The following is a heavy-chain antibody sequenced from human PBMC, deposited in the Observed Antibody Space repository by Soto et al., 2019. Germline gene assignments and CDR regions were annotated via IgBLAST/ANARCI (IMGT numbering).Heavy chain of an antibody. J-gene: IGHJ4*02. CDR3: AKRDSGSGRSPPLINY. D-gene: IGHD3-10*01. CDR1: GFTFSSYS. CDR2: VGGGGDNI. Sequence: QLLESGGGLVQPGGSLRLSCAASGFTFSSYSMNWVRQAPGKGLQWVATVGGGGDNIFYADSVKGRFTIARDDSKTQVFRQRNSRRPEHTAVYFCAKRDSGSGRSPPLINYCGQGTLVTVSS. V-gene: IGHV3-23*01.